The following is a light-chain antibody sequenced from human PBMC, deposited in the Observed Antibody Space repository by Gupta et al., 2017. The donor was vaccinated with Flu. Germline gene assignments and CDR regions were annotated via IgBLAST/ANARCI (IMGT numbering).Light chain of an antibody. V-gene: IGKV2-30*01. CDR3: MQSTRWPWT. J-gene: IGKJ1*01. CDR1: ESLVYSDGESY. CDR2: KAS. Sequence: DDVMTQSPLSLPVTIGKPASSSCRSSESLVYSDGESYVSWFHQRPGQSPRRLIYKASNRYSAVPYRISGSGSGTDFTLTISSLEAEDVGVYYCMQSTRWPWTFGQGTKVEI.